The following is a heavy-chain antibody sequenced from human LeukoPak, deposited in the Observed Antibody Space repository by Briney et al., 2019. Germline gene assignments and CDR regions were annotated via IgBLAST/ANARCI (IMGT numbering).Heavy chain of an antibody. J-gene: IGHJ4*01. D-gene: IGHD2-15*01. V-gene: IGHV3-23*01. CDR2: ISGSGGST. CDR1: GFTFSSYA. Sequence: PGGSLRLSCAASGFTFSSYAMSWVRQAPGKGLEWVSAISGSGGSTYYADSVKGRFTISRDNSKNTVYLQMSSLRAEDTAVYYCAKDTEHGYCSGTSCYSGMFDCWGQGTLVTVSS. CDR3: AKDTEHGYCSGTSCYSGMFDC.